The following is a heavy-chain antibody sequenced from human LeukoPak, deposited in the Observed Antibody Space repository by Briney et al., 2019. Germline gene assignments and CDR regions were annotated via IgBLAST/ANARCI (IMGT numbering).Heavy chain of an antibody. CDR2: IYYSGST. CDR3: ARELRSLPDY. CDR1: GGSISSGGYY. Sequence: SETLSLTCTVSGGSISSGGYYWSWTRQHPGKGLEWIGYIYYSGSTYYNPSLKSRVTISVDTSKNQFSLKLSSVTAADTAVYYCARELRSLPDYWGQGTLVTVSS. J-gene: IGHJ4*02. V-gene: IGHV4-31*03. D-gene: IGHD2-15*01.